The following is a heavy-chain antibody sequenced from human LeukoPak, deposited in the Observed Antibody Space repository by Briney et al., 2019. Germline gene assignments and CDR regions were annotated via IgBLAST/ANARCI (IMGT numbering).Heavy chain of an antibody. D-gene: IGHD5-18*01. Sequence: GGSLRLSCAPSGFTFNDYYMTWIRQAPGMGLECVSYISSSGSTIYYADSVKGRFTIPRDSAKNSLYLQMNSLRDEDTAVYYCARGVRGDSRGSRIDSWGQGTLVTVSS. CDR2: ISSSGSTI. CDR1: GFTFNDYY. CDR3: ARGVRGDSRGSRIDS. V-gene: IGHV3-11*04. J-gene: IGHJ4*02.